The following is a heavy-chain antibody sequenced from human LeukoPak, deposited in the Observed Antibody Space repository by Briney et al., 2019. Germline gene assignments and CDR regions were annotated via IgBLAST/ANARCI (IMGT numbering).Heavy chain of an antibody. D-gene: IGHD1-1*01. Sequence: HGESLKISCEGSRYSFTTYWIGWVRQMSGKGLEWMGIIYPGDSDTRYSPSFQGQVTISADKSISTAYLQWSSLKASDTAMYYCARWKGGDNWFDPWGQGTLVTVSS. J-gene: IGHJ5*02. V-gene: IGHV5-51*01. CDR1: RYSFTTYW. CDR2: IYPGDSDT. CDR3: ARWKGGDNWFDP.